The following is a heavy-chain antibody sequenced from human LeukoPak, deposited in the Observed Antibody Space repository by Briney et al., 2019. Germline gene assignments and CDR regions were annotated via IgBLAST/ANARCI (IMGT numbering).Heavy chain of an antibody. D-gene: IGHD2-8*01. V-gene: IGHV1-46*01. Sequence: ASVKVSCKASGYTFTSYCIHWVRQAPGQGIEWRGVINSSGGGTSYAQKFQGRVTMTRDTSTSTVYMDLRSLRSEDTAVYFCARDMLAVPSNWFDPWGQGTLVTVSS. CDR2: INSSGGGT. J-gene: IGHJ5*02. CDR3: ARDMLAVPSNWFDP. CDR1: GYTFTSYC.